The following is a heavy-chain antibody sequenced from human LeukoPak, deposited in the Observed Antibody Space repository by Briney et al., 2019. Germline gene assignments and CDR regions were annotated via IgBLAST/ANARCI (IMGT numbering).Heavy chain of an antibody. V-gene: IGHV4-59*12. CDR1: GGSINSYY. CDR3: ARGTTKGPSSDTSGYYTK. J-gene: IGHJ4*02. D-gene: IGHD3-22*01. CDR2: IYYSGRT. Sequence: PSETLSLTCNVSGGSINSYYWGWIRQPPGKRLELIGYIYYSGRTNYNPSLKSRVTISVDTSTNQISLNLTSVTAADTAVYFCARGTTKGPSSDTSGYYTKRGQGTLVTVSS.